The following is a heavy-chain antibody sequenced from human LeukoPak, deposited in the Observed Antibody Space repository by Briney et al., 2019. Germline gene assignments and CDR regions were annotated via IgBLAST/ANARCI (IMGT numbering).Heavy chain of an antibody. CDR2: THYSGNS. V-gene: IGHV4-59*01. Sequence: PSETLSLTCSVSGASMSNYYWSWIRQPPGKGLEWIGYTHYSGNSNYNPSLKSRATTSLDTSKNQFSLKLSSVTAADTAVYYCARDGDSSGYYINFDYWGQGTLVTVSS. CDR3: ARDGDSSGYYINFDY. CDR1: GASMSNYY. J-gene: IGHJ4*02. D-gene: IGHD3-22*01.